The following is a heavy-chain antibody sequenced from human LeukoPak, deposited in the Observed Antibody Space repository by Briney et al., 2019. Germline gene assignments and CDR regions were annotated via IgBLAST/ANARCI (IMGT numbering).Heavy chain of an antibody. V-gene: IGHV2-5*02. Sequence: SGPTLVKPTQTLTLTCTFSGFSRSTSGVGVGWIRQPPGKALEWLALIYWDDDKRYSPSLKSRLTITKDTSKNQVVLTMTNMDPVDTATYYCAHSVRGESCSGGNCYSGGDYWGQGTLVTVSS. J-gene: IGHJ4*02. CDR1: GFSRSTSGVG. CDR2: IYWDDDK. CDR3: AHSVRGESCSGGNCYSGGDY. D-gene: IGHD2-15*01.